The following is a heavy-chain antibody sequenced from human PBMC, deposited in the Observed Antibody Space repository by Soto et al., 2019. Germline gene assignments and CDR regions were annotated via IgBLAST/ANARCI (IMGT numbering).Heavy chain of an antibody. Sequence: PSETLSLTCTVSGGSVSSGSYYWSWIRQPPGKGLEWIGYIYYSGSTNYNPSLKSRVTISVDTSKNQFSLKLSSVTAADTAVYYCAKDVEVVPAALDYWGQGTLVTVSS. CDR1: GGSVSSGSYY. D-gene: IGHD2-2*01. CDR3: AKDVEVVPAALDY. V-gene: IGHV4-61*01. J-gene: IGHJ4*02. CDR2: IYYSGST.